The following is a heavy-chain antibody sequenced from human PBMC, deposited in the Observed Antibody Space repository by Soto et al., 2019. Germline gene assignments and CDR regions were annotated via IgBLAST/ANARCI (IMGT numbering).Heavy chain of an antibody. J-gene: IGHJ5*02. V-gene: IGHV3-30*18. D-gene: IGHD2-2*01. CDR3: AKDRVIQLLPIWPDP. CDR2: VSSDGNNK. CDR1: GFSFSKYG. Sequence: PGGSLRLSCAASGFSFSKYGMHWVRQAPGKGLEWVAFVSSDGNNKYYGDSVKGRFTISRDNSKNMVFLQVDSLRVDDTAAYYCAKDRVIQLLPIWPDPWGQGTLVTVSS.